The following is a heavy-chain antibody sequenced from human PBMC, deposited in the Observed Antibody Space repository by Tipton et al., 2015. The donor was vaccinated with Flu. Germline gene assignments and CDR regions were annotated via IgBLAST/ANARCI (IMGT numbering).Heavy chain of an antibody. CDR2: AYSRSKWEI. D-gene: IGHD1-14*01. CDR3: ARGRDNAFDV. J-gene: IGHJ3*01. V-gene: IGHV6-1*01. Sequence: PSRGLEWLGRAYSRSKWEIDHAVSVRGRLTINVDTSKNHVSLQLNSVTPEDTSVYYCARGRDNAFDVWGQGTKVTVSS.